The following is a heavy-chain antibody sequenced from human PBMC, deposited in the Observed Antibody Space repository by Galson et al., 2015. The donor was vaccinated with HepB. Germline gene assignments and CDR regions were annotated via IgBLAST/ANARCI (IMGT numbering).Heavy chain of an antibody. D-gene: IGHD2-2*01. CDR2: IYSGGST. CDR1: GFTVSSNY. V-gene: IGHV3-53*01. Sequence: SLRLSCAASGFTVSSNYMSWVRQAPGKGLEWVSVIYSGGSTYYADSVKGRFTISRDNSKNTLYLQMNSLRAEDTAVYYCARASGDQLLLDYWGQGTLVTVSS. CDR3: ARASGDQLLLDY. J-gene: IGHJ4*02.